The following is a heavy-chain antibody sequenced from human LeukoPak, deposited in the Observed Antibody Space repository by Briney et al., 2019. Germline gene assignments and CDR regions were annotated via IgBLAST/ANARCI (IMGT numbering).Heavy chain of an antibody. Sequence: SETLSLTCAVYGGSFSGYYWSWIRQPPGKGLEWIGEINHSGSTNYNPSLKSRVTISVDTSKNQFSLKLSSVTAADTAVYYCARGRDEWFGEENLDYWGQGTLVTVSS. CDR2: INHSGST. D-gene: IGHD3-10*01. J-gene: IGHJ4*02. CDR1: GGSFSGYY. CDR3: ARGRDEWFGEENLDY. V-gene: IGHV4-34*01.